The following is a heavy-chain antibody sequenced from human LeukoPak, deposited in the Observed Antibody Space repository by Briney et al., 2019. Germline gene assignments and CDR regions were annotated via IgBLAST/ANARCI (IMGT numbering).Heavy chain of an antibody. CDR3: AKALTIFGELTPTDY. CDR1: GFTFSSYG. CDR2: ISYDGSNK. D-gene: IGHD3-3*01. Sequence: GGSLRLSCAASGFTFSSYGMHWVRQVPGKGLEWVAVISYDGSNKYYADSVKGRFTISRDNSKNTLYLQMNSLRAEDTAVYYCAKALTIFGELTPTDYWGQGTLVTVSS. J-gene: IGHJ4*02. V-gene: IGHV3-30*18.